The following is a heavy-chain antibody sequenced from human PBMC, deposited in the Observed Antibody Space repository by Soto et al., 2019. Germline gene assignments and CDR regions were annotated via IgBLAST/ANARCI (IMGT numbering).Heavy chain of an antibody. D-gene: IGHD2-21*02. J-gene: IGHJ6*02. CDR3: ARDSVTAIPDYYGMDV. Sequence: SDTLSLTCTVSGGSISGYYWSWIRQPPGKGLEWIGYMYNTGSTVYNPSFKSRVTISVDTSKNQFSLKLNSVTAADTAVYYCARDSVTAIPDYYGMDVWGQGTTVTVS. CDR2: MYNTGST. CDR1: GGSISGYY. V-gene: IGHV4-59*01.